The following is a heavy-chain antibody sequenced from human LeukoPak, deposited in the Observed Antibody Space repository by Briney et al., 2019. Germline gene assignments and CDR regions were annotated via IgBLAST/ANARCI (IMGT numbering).Heavy chain of an antibody. CDR3: ARLPPTQFGGYYYYMDV. V-gene: IGHV5-51*01. Sequence: GESLKISCKGSEYNFTTYWIGWVRQMPGKGLEYMGAIYPGDSNTRYGPSFHGQVTISADKSISTAYLQWSSLKASDTAMYYCARLPPTQFGGYYYYMDVWGKGTTVTVSS. CDR1: EYNFTTYW. CDR2: IYPGDSNT. J-gene: IGHJ6*03. D-gene: IGHD3-10*01.